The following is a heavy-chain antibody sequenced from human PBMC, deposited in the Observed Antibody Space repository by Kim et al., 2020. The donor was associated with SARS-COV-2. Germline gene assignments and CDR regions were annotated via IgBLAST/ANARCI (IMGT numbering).Heavy chain of an antibody. CDR1: GFTFSNFG. CDR2: ISGSGGST. CDR3: AKGSTNVDV. V-gene: IGHV3-23*01. J-gene: IGHJ6*02. Sequence: GGSLRLSCAASGFTFSNFGMTWVRQAPGKGLECVSAISGSGGSTYYADSVKGRFTISRDNSKNTLYLQMNSLRDEDTAVYYCAKGSTNVDVWGQGTTVTV.